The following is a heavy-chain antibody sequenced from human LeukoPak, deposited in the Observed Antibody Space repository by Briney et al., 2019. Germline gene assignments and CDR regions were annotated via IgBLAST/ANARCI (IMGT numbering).Heavy chain of an antibody. Sequence: ASVKVSCKVSGYTVTELSMHWVRQAPGKGLEWMGGFDPEDGETIYAQKFQGRVTMTEDTSTDTAYMELSRLRSEDTAVYYCATDTIFGVVILFDYWGQGTLVTVSS. CDR1: GYTVTELS. J-gene: IGHJ4*02. D-gene: IGHD3-3*01. CDR3: ATDTIFGVVILFDY. V-gene: IGHV1-24*01. CDR2: FDPEDGET.